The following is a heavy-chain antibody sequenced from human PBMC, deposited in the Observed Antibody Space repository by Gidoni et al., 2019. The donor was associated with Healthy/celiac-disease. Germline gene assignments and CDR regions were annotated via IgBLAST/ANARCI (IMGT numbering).Heavy chain of an antibody. J-gene: IGHJ4*02. D-gene: IGHD4-17*01. CDR3: TTDLDYGDYEGVDY. V-gene: IGHV3-15*01. CDR2: IKSKTDGGTT. Sequence: EVQLVESGGGVVKPGGSLRLSCAASGFTFSNAWMSWVRQAPGKGLEWVGRIKSKTDGGTTDYAAPVKGRFTISRDDSKNTLYLQMNSLKTEDTAVYYCTTDLDYGDYEGVDYWGQGTLVTVSS. CDR1: GFTFSNAW.